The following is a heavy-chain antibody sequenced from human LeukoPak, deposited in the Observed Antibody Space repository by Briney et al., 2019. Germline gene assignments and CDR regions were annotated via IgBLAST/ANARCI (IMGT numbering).Heavy chain of an antibody. CDR1: GGSISRYY. CDR2: IYYSGST. CDR3: ARVPVDYYGSGYYFDY. V-gene: IGHV4-59*01. D-gene: IGHD3-10*01. J-gene: IGHJ4*02. Sequence: SESLSLTCTVSGGSISRYYWSWIRQPPGRGREWVGYIYYSGSTNYNPSLKSRVTISVDTSKNQFSLKLSSVTAADTAVYYCARVPVDYYGSGYYFDYWGQGTLVTVPS.